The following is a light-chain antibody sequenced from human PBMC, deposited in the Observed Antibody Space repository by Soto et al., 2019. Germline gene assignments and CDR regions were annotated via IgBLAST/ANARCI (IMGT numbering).Light chain of an antibody. Sequence: EIVLTQSPVTLSLSPGERAILSCRASQSLSSSLGWYQQKPGQAPSLLIYDVSNRATGIPARFSGSGSGTDFTLTISSLEAEDFALYYCQHRSNWPMYTFGQGTKLEIK. CDR3: QHRSNWPMYT. CDR1: QSLSSS. J-gene: IGKJ2*01. V-gene: IGKV3-11*01. CDR2: DVS.